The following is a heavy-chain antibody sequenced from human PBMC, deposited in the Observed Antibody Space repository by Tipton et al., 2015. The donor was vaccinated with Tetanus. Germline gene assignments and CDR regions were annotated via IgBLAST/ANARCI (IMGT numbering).Heavy chain of an antibody. Sequence: TLSLTCTVSGGSISSYYWSWIRQPAGKGLEWIGRIYTSGSTNYNPSHKSLFTMSVDTSKNQFSLKRSSVTAADTAVYYCARAPGSGSYYYYCYGRDVCGQGTTVTVS. CDR1: GGSISSYY. CDR3: ARAPGSGSYYYYCYGRDV. CDR2: IYTSGST. J-gene: IGHJ6*02. V-gene: IGHV4-4*07. D-gene: IGHD3-10*01.